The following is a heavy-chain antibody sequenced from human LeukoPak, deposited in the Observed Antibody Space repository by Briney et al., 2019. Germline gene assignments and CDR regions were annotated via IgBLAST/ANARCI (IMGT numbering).Heavy chain of an antibody. D-gene: IGHD3-22*01. CDR3: ARDRYCYDSSLGY. CDR2: ISSSSSTI. CDR1: GFTFSSYS. J-gene: IGHJ4*02. Sequence: AGSLRRSCAASGFTFSSYSKNWVRQAQGKGLEWLSYISSSSSTIYYTDSVKGRFTISRDNDKKSLFLQMNSLRPEDTAVYYCARDRYCYDSSLGYWGQGTLVTVSS. V-gene: IGHV3-48*01.